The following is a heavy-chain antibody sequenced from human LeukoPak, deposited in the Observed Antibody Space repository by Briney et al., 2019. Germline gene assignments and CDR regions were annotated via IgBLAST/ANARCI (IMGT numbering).Heavy chain of an antibody. Sequence: PSETLSLTCAVSGGSISSNSYYWGWIRQPPGKGLEWIGSIYYSGSTYYNPSLKSRVTMSVDTSKNQFSLKLSSVTAADTAVYYCARWYYGSGSQSYYFDYWGQGTLVTVSS. CDR2: IYYSGST. V-gene: IGHV4-39*07. D-gene: IGHD3-10*01. CDR3: ARWYYGSGSQSYYFDY. J-gene: IGHJ4*02. CDR1: GGSISSNSYY.